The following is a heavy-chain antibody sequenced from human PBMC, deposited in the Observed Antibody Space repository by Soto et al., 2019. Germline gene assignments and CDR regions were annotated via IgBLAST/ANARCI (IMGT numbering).Heavy chain of an antibody. Sequence: QVQLVQSGAEVKKPGSSVKVSCKASGGTFSSYAISWVRQAPGQGLEWMGGIIPIFGTANYAQKFQGRVTITADESTSTAYMELSSLRSEDTAVYYCARNPPLYGDYDGYYYYGMDVWGQGTTVTVSS. V-gene: IGHV1-69*01. CDR3: ARNPPLYGDYDGYYYYGMDV. J-gene: IGHJ6*02. CDR1: GGTFSSYA. CDR2: IIPIFGTA. D-gene: IGHD4-17*01.